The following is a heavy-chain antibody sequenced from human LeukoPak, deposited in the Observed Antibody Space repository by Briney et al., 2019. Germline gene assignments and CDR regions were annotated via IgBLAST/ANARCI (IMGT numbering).Heavy chain of an antibody. V-gene: IGHV4-59*01. CDR1: GGSISNYY. Sequence: SETLSLTCTVSGGSISNYYWSWVRQPPGKGLEWIAYIYYSGSTSYNPSLKSRVTISIDTSKNQLSLKLSSVTAADTAVYYCARDFDYWGQGTLVTVSS. CDR2: IYYSGST. J-gene: IGHJ4*02. CDR3: ARDFDY.